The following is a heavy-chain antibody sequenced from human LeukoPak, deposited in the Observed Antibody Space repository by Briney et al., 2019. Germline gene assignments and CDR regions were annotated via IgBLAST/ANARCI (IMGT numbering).Heavy chain of an antibody. V-gene: IGHV3-30*02. J-gene: IGHJ3*02. CDR1: GFTFSSYG. D-gene: IGHD3-10*02. Sequence: GGSLRLSCAASGFTFSSYGMHWVRQAPGKGLEWVAFIRYDGSNKYYADSVKGRFTISRDNSKNTLYLQMNSLRAEDTAVYYCAKDRSYYYVWGALDIWGQGTMVTVSS. CDR2: IRYDGSNK. CDR3: AKDRSYYYVWGALDI.